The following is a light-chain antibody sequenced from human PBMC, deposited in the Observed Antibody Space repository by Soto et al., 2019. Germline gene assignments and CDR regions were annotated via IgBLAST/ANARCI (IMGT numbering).Light chain of an antibody. Sequence: DIHIAQSPSSLSPFFVDRVTITCRASQNIRNLLAWYQQKPGKAPKPLIFDASTLKTGVPSRFGGSGSGAEFNFTITGLQTDDFATYFCQQYYTYSTFGQGTRLEI. CDR1: QNIRNL. J-gene: IGKJ5*01. CDR3: QQYYTYST. V-gene: IGKV1-5*01. CDR2: DAS.